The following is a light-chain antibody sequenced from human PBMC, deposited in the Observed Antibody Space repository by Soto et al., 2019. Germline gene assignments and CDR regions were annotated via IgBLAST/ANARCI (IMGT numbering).Light chain of an antibody. CDR1: QDIANR. V-gene: IGKV1-33*01. CDR2: DAS. CDR3: QQYDDLPQVT. Sequence: DIQMTQSPPSLSASVGDRVSMTCPASQDIANRLNWYQQKPGKAPKLLIYDASNLDAGVPSRFSASGAATDFTLGITNRQPEDIGTYLCQQYDDLPQVTCGPGPNVD. J-gene: IGKJ3*01.